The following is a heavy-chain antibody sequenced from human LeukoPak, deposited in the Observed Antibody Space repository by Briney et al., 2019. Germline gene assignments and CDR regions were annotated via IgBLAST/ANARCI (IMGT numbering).Heavy chain of an antibody. D-gene: IGHD3-9*01. Sequence: GGSLRLSWAASGFTFSSYAMSWVRQAPGKGREWVSSISSSSSYIYYADSVKGRFTISRDNAKNSLYLQMNSLRAEDTAVYYCARELVIYPTDWFDPWGQGTLVTVSS. J-gene: IGHJ5*02. V-gene: IGHV3-21*01. CDR1: GFTFSSYA. CDR3: ARELVIYPTDWFDP. CDR2: ISSSSSYI.